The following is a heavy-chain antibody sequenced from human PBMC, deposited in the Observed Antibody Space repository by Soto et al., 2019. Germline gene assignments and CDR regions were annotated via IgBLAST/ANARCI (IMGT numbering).Heavy chain of an antibody. D-gene: IGHD2-21*02. Sequence: PGGSLRLSCAPSGFSFSNYGMHWVRQTPGKGLEWVAVIWSDGSRTVYEDPVKGRFTISRDNSENMLFLQMNSLRAEDTGVYYCARDDDFQANAFDYWGQGTLVTVSS. CDR2: IWSDGSRT. J-gene: IGHJ4*02. V-gene: IGHV3-33*01. CDR1: GFSFSNYG. CDR3: ARDDDFQANAFDY.